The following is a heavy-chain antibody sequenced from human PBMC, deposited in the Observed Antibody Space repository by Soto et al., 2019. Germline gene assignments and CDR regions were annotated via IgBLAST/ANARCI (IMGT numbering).Heavy chain of an antibody. CDR1: GGSITSSSYY. Sequence: SETLSLTCTVSGGSITSSSYYWGWIRQPPGKGLDWIGNIYYSGSAYYNPSLKSRVTMSVDTSKNQFSLKLNSVTAADTAVYYCARQHQESSGSSWRYYYYGMDVWGQRTTVTVSS. V-gene: IGHV4-39*01. D-gene: IGHD6-6*01. CDR2: IYYSGSA. J-gene: IGHJ6*02. CDR3: ARQHQESSGSSWRYYYYGMDV.